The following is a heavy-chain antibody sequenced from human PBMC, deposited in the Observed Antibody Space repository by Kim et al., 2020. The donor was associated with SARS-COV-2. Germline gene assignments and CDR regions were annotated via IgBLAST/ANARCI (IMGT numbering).Heavy chain of an antibody. CDR2: IIPIFGTA. CDR3: ARSSTRDNWFDP. J-gene: IGHJ5*02. Sequence: SVKVSCKASGGTFSSYAISWVRQAPGQGLEWMGGIIPIFGTANYAQKFQGRVTITADESTSTAYMELSSLRSEDTAVYYCARSSTRDNWFDPWGQGTLVTVSS. D-gene: IGHD2-2*01. V-gene: IGHV1-69*13. CDR1: GGTFSSYA.